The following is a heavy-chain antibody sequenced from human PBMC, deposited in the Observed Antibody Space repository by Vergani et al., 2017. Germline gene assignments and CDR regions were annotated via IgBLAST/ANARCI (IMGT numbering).Heavy chain of an antibody. CDR1: GFTFSSYA. Sequence: EVQLVESGGGLVQPGGSLRLSCAASGFTFSSYAMSWVRQAPGKGLEWVSTISGSGVGTYYADSVKGRFTISRDNSKNTLYLQMNSLRAEDTAVYYCAKDSIGVITFGGVNRGSFDIWGQGTMVTVSS. J-gene: IGHJ3*02. CDR2: ISGSGVGT. V-gene: IGHV3-23*04. CDR3: AKDSIGVITFGGVNRGSFDI. D-gene: IGHD3-16*01.